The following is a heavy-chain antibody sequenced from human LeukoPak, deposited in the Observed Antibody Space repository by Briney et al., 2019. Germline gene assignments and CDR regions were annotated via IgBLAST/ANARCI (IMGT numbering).Heavy chain of an antibody. Sequence: SSVNVSCKASVFTLTSSAMQWVRQARRQRREGGGGIFVGSGNTNYAQKFQERVTITRAMSTSTAYLELRRLRSEDTAVYYCAADGMVRGASGYFVCWGQGPLVTVS. CDR1: VFTLTSSA. V-gene: IGHV1-58*02. CDR3: AADGMVRGASGYFVC. J-gene: IGHJ4*02. CDR2: IFVGSGNT. D-gene: IGHD3-10*01.